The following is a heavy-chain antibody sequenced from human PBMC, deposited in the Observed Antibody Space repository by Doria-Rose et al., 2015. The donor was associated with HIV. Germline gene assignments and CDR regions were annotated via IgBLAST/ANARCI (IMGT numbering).Heavy chain of an antibody. CDR1: GGSISHYY. D-gene: IGHD1-26*01. CDR3: ARVLSGTYDY. V-gene: IGHV4-59*01. CDR2: ISYTGST. Sequence: LQESGPGLVKPSETLSLTCSVSGGSISHYYWSWIRQTPGKGLEYIGDISYTGSTNYSPSLKSRVSISIDTSKNKFSLRLSSVTAADTAVYYCARVLSGTYDYWGQGTLVTVSS. J-gene: IGHJ4*02.